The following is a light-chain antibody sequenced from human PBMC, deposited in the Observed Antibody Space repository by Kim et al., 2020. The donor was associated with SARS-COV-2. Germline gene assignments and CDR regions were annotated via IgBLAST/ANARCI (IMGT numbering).Light chain of an antibody. CDR3: NSRDSSGKHVL. V-gene: IGLV3-19*01. CDR2: AQT. Sequence: SSELTQDPAVSVALGQTVRITCQGDSLRTYHASWYQQKPGQAPLLVLFAQTNRPSGIPDRFSGSSSGNTASLTISETQAADEADYYCNSRDSSGKHVLFSGGTQLTVL. J-gene: IGLJ3*02. CDR1: SLRTYH.